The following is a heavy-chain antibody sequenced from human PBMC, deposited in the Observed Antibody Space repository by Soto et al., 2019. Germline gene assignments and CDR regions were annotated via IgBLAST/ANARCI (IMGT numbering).Heavy chain of an antibody. J-gene: IGHJ5*02. D-gene: IGHD2-2*01. Sequence: QVQLVQSGAEVKKPGSSVKVSCKASGGTFSSYTISWVRQAPGQGLEWMGRIIPILGIANYAQKFQGRVTITADKTTGPGYMEVRRLRSEGTAVYYCARATTGYWSSTRFPQRVDPWGQGTLVTVPS. CDR2: IIPILGIA. V-gene: IGHV1-69*02. CDR1: GGTFSSYT. CDR3: ARATTGYWSSTRFPQRVDP.